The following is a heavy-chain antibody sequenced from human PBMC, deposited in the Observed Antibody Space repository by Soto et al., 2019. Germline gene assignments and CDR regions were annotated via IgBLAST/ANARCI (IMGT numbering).Heavy chain of an antibody. CDR1: VGSLSTYF. CDR2: INHSGSP. Sequence: PSETLSLTXGLSGSIPVGSLSTYFWTWIRQPPGKGLEWIGEINHSGSPNYSPSLRGRVTISLDTSKKQFSLNLSSVTAADTAVYFCARARFSQRSQDYYGLDVWGQGTTVTVSS. V-gene: IGHV4-34*01. D-gene: IGHD3-3*01. J-gene: IGHJ6*02. CDR3: ARARFSQRSQDYYGLDV.